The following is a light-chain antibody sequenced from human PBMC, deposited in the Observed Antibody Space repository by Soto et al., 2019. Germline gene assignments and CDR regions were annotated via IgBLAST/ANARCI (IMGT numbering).Light chain of an antibody. V-gene: IGKV3-15*01. CDR3: QQYNNWPLT. Sequence: EIVMTQSPATLSVSPGARASLSCRASQSVSSNLAWYQQKPGQAPRHLIYGASTRATGIPARFSGSGSGTEFTLTISSLQSEDFAVYYCQQYNNWPLTFGQGTRLEI. J-gene: IGKJ5*01. CDR1: QSVSSN. CDR2: GAS.